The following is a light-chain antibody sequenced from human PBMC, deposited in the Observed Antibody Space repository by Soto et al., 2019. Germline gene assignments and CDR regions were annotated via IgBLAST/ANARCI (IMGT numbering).Light chain of an antibody. Sequence: QSALTQPANVFGSPGQSITISCTGTSSDVGVYNFVSWYQQHPGKAPKLMIYEVTYRPSGVSNRFSGSKSGTSASLAITGLQAEDETDYYCQSFDSSLSIYIFGTGTKVTVL. V-gene: IGLV2-14*01. CDR2: EVT. CDR3: QSFDSSLSIYI. CDR1: SSDVGVYNF. J-gene: IGLJ1*01.